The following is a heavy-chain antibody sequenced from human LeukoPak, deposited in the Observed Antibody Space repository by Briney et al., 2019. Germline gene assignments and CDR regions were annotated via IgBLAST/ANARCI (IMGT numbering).Heavy chain of an antibody. CDR1: GFTFSNYN. J-gene: IGHJ3*02. D-gene: IGHD3-3*01. CDR2: ISGSGTYI. V-gene: IGHV3-21*01. CDR3: WRDRYSDFWSDYGKEVFDT. Sequence: PGGSLRLSCVASGFTFSNYNMNWVRQAPGKGLEWVSSISGSGTYIYYADSLKGRFTISRDNAKNSLYLQINSLRAEDTAFYYCWRDRYSDFWSDYGKEVFDTWGKGPMVIVS.